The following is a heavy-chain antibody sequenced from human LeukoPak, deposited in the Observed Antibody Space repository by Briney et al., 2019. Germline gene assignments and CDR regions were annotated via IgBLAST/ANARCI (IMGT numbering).Heavy chain of an antibody. Sequence: GGSLRLSCAASGFTFSNYWMPWVRHAPGKGLMWVSHINSDGTSTTYADSVKVRFTISTDNAKNTLYLQMKSLRAEDKAVSYCVDPFGDIFAIWGQGTMVTVSS. J-gene: IGHJ3*02. CDR3: VDPFGDIFAI. CDR1: GFTFSNYW. V-gene: IGHV3-74*01. D-gene: IGHD3-3*01. CDR2: INSDGTST.